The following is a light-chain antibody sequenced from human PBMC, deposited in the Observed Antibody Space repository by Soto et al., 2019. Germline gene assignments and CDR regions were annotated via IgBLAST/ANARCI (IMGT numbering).Light chain of an antibody. V-gene: IGLV2-8*01. CDR2: EVT. Sequence: QSVLTQPASVSGSPGQSITISCTGTSSDVGGYNYVSWYQQHPGKAPKLIIYEVTKRPSEVPDRFSGSKSGNTASLTVSGLQAEDEADYFCCSHAGDNTYVFGTGTKVTVL. CDR3: CSHAGDNTYV. CDR1: SSDVGGYNY. J-gene: IGLJ1*01.